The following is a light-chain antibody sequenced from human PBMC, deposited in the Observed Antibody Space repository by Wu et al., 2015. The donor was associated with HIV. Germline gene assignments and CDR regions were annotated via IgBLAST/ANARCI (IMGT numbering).Light chain of an antibody. CDR2: DVF. Sequence: EIVLTQSPGTLSISSGERATLSCRASQNITKYLAWYQQRLGQPPRLLIYDVFNRATGIPVRFSGSGSATDFHLTISSLEPEDSAVYYCQQYGSSPITFGQGTRLEIK. J-gene: IGKJ5*01. CDR3: QQYGSSPIT. V-gene: IGKV3-11*01. CDR1: QNITKY.